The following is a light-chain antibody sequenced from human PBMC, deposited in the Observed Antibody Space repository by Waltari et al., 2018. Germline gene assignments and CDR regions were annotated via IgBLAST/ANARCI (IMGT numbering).Light chain of an antibody. V-gene: IGKV1-39*01. Sequence: DIQMTQSPSSLSASVGDRVTITCRASQSINNYLNWYQQKPGKAPKLLIYAASSLLSGVPSRFSGGGSGTDFTLTISNLQAEDEAVYYCQQYFSYPRTFGLGTKVEI. CDR3: QQYFSYPRT. J-gene: IGKJ2*01. CDR2: AAS. CDR1: QSINNY.